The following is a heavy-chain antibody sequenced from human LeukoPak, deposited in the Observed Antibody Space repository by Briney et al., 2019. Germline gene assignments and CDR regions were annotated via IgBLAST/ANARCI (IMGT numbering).Heavy chain of an antibody. CDR1: GFIFGGYC. J-gene: IGHJ6*03. CDR3: VRGGANPNSAYMDV. V-gene: IGHV3-30*03. D-gene: IGHD4/OR15-4a*01. CDR2: ISHDEKKE. Sequence: GGSLRLSCAASGFIFGGYCMHWVRQAPGKGLDWVTVISHDEKKEYYADSVKGRFTISRDTPKNTLYLQMNSLRPEDTAVYFCVRGGANPNSAYMDVWGKGTTVTVSS.